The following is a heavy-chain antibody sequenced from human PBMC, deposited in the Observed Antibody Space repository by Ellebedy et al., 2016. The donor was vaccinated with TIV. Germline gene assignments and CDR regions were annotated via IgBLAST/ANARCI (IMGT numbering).Heavy chain of an antibody. CDR2: IYYSGGT. Sequence: PSETLSLTCTVSGGSISSYYWSWIRQPPGRGLEWIGYIYYSGGTSYNPSLKSRVTISVDTSRNQFSLKVGSVTAADTAVYYCARTSGSYFYYFGMDVWGQGTTVTVPS. CDR3: ARTSGSYFYYFGMDV. CDR1: GGSISSYY. J-gene: IGHJ6*02. D-gene: IGHD1-26*01. V-gene: IGHV4-59*01.